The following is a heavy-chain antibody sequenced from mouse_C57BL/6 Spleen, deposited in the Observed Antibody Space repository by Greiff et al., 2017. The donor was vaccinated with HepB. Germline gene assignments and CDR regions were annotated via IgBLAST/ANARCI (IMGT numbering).Heavy chain of an antibody. CDR2: IDPANGNT. D-gene: IGHD1-1*01. J-gene: IGHJ4*01. CDR3: ARLTTVVATRAMDY. CDR1: GFNIKNTY. V-gene: IGHV14-3*01. Sequence: EVKLQESVAELVRPGASVKLSCTASGFNIKNTYMHWVKQRPEQGLEWIGRIDPANGNTKYAPKFQGKATITADTSSNTAYLQLSSLTSEDTAIYYCARLTTVVATRAMDYWGQGTSVTVSS.